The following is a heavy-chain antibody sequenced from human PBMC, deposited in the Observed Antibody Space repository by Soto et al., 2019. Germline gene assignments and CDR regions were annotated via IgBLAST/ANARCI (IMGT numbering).Heavy chain of an antibody. J-gene: IGHJ6*02. CDR1: GFTFSSYA. CDR3: ARWKGGYDPLLYYYYGMDV. V-gene: IGHV3-30-3*01. D-gene: IGHD5-12*01. CDR2: ISYDGSNK. Sequence: GGSLRLSCAASGFTFSSYAMHWVRQAPGKGLEWVAVISYDGSNKYYADSVKGRFTISRDNSKNTLYLQMNSLRAEDTAVYYCARWKGGYDPLLYYYYGMDVWGQGTTVTVSS.